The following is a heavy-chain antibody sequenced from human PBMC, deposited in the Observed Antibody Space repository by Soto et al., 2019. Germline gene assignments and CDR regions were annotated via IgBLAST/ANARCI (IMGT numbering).Heavy chain of an antibody. CDR3: ASGDYYDSSGYSGDY. V-gene: IGHV3-48*03. CDR2: ISSSGSTI. D-gene: IGHD3-22*01. Sequence: GGSLRLSCAASGFTFSSYEMNWVRQAPGKGLEWVSYISSSGSTIYYADSVKGRFTISRDNAKNSLYLQVNSLRAEDTAVYYCASGDYYDSSGYSGDYWGQGTLVTVSS. J-gene: IGHJ4*02. CDR1: GFTFSSYE.